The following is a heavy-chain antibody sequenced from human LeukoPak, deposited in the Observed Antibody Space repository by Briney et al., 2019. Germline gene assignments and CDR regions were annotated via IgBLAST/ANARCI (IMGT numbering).Heavy chain of an antibody. J-gene: IGHJ6*02. CDR3: ANTVAGDLIPYYYYGMDV. CDR2: ISGAGSRT. Sequence: PGGSLRLSCAASGFTFNNYAMTWVRQAPGKGLEWVSGISGAGSRTCYADSVKGRFTISRDNSKNTLYLQMNSLRAEDTAVYYCANTVAGDLIPYYYYGMDVWGQGTTVTVSS. D-gene: IGHD6-19*01. V-gene: IGHV3-23*01. CDR1: GFTFNNYA.